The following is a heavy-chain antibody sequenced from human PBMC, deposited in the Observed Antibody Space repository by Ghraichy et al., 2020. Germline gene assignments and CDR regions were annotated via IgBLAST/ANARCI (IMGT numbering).Heavy chain of an antibody. CDR2: ISAYNGNT. Sequence: ASVKVSCKASGYTFTNYGINWVRQAPGQGLEWMGWISAYNGNTNYAQMLQGRVTMTTDTSTSTAYMELRSLRSDDAAVYFCARAERAWLRPQYYYYGMDVWGQGTTVTVSS. J-gene: IGHJ6*02. CDR1: GYTFTNYG. V-gene: IGHV1-18*04. D-gene: IGHD5-12*01. CDR3: ARAERAWLRPQYYYYGMDV.